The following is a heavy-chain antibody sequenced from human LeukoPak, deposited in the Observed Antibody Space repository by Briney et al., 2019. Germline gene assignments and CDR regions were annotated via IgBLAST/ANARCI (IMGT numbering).Heavy chain of an antibody. V-gene: IGHV4-39*01. Sequence: SETLSLTCTVSGGSISSYYWGWIRQPPGKGLEWIGSIYYSGSTYYNPSLKSRVTISVDTSKNQFSLKLSSVTAADTAVYYCARKYSSSHFDYWGQGTLVTVSS. CDR1: GGSISSYY. J-gene: IGHJ4*02. CDR2: IYYSGST. D-gene: IGHD6-13*01. CDR3: ARKYSSSHFDY.